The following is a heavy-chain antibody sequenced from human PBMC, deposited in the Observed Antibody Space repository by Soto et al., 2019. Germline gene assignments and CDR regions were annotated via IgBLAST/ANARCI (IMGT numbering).Heavy chain of an antibody. Sequence: QVQLVESGGGVVQPGRSLRLSCAASGFPFTSYGMHWVREGPGKGLEWLAVISYDGSNKFYADSVKGRFTISRDNSKNMMYLQMNSLRPEDTALYYCVGGQYYFDYRGQGTLVIVSS. CDR2: ISYDGSNK. CDR3: VGGQYYFDY. V-gene: IGHV3-30*03. J-gene: IGHJ4*02. CDR1: GFPFTSYG. D-gene: IGHD3-10*01.